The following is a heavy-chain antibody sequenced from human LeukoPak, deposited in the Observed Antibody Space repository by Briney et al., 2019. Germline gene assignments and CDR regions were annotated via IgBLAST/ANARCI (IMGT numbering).Heavy chain of an antibody. D-gene: IGHD6-13*01. J-gene: IGHJ4*02. Sequence: SQTLSLTCAVSGGSISSGGYSWSWIRQPPGKGLEWIGYIYHSGSTYYNPSLKSRVTMSVDRSKNQFSLKLSSVTAADTAVYYCARGPYSSSWYVLFDYWGQGTLVTVSS. V-gene: IGHV4-30-2*01. CDR3: ARGPYSSSWYVLFDY. CDR2: IYHSGST. CDR1: GGSISSGGYS.